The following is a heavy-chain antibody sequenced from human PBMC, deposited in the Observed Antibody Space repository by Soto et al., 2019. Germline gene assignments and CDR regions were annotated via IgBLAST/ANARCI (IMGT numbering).Heavy chain of an antibody. Sequence: GASVKVSCKASGYTFTSYGISWVRQAPGQELEWMGWISAYNGNTNYAHKLQGRVTMTTDTSTSTAYMELRSLRSDDTAVYYCVRSSAEWLVRHYYYMDDWGKGTTVTVSS. CDR1: GYTFTSYG. J-gene: IGHJ6*03. D-gene: IGHD6-19*01. V-gene: IGHV1-18*01. CDR2: ISAYNGNT. CDR3: VRSSAEWLVRHYYYMDD.